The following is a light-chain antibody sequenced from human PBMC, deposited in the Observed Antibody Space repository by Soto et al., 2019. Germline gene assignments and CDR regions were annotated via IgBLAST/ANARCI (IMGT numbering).Light chain of an antibody. V-gene: IGKV3-15*01. CDR2: GAS. Sequence: ELVLAQSPGTLSLSPGESSTLSGRASQSVSNYLAWYQQKPGQAPRLLIYGASTRASGIPARFSGGGSGTEFTLTISSLQSEEFAVYYCQQYNNGGITFGKGTRLEIK. CDR1: QSVSNY. J-gene: IGKJ5*01. CDR3: QQYNNGGIT.